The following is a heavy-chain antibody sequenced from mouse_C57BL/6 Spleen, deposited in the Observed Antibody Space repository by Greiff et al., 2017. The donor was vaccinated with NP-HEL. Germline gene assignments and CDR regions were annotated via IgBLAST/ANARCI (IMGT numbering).Heavy chain of an antibody. CDR1: GFTIKDYC. J-gene: IGHJ2*01. CDR3: TTTTVGSLDC. D-gene: IGHD1-1*01. Sequence: VHLQQSGAELVRPGASVKLSCTASGFTIKDYCMYWVKQRPEQGLEWIGRIDPEGGDTDYAPKFQGKATMTVDTSSNTAYLQLSSLTSEDTAVYYCTTTTVGSLDCWGQGTTLTVSS. V-gene: IGHV14-1*01. CDR2: IDPEGGDT.